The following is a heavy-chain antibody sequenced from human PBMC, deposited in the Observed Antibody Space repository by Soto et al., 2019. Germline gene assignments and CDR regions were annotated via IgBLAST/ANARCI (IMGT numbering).Heavy chain of an antibody. Sequence: GGSLRLSCAASGFTFSSYAMSWVRQAPGKGLEWVPAISGSGGSTYYAGSVKGRFTISRDNSKNTLYLQMNSLRAEDTAVYYCASLERGSIADPSRGQGTLVTVSS. CDR2: ISGSGGST. CDR3: ASLERGSIADPS. V-gene: IGHV3-23*01. J-gene: IGHJ4*02. CDR1: GFTFSSYA. D-gene: IGHD6-13*01.